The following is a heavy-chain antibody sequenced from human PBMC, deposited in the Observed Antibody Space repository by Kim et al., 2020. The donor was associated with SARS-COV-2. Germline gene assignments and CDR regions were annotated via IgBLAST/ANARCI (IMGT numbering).Heavy chain of an antibody. CDR1: GGTFSSYA. V-gene: IGHV1-69*13. J-gene: IGHJ6*02. D-gene: IGHD6-25*01. CDR3: AREGGDENYYYYYGMDG. CDR2: IIPIFGTA. Sequence: SVKVSCKASGGTFSSYAISWVRQAPGQGLEWMGGIIPIFGTANYAQKFQGRVTITADESTSTAYMELSSLRSEDTAVYYCAREGGDENYYYYYGMDGWGQGTTVTVSS.